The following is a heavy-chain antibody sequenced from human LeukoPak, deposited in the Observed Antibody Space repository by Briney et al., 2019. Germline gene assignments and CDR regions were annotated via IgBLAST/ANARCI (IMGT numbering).Heavy chain of an antibody. J-gene: IGHJ4*02. V-gene: IGHV4-30-4*07. CDR3: RLGYSYGAFDY. CDR2: IYYSEST. CDR1: GGSISSGGYS. D-gene: IGHD5-18*01. Sequence: SETLSLTCTVSGGSISSGGYSWSWIRQPPGKGLEWIGYIYYSESTQYNPSLKSRVTISLDTSKNQISLKLSSVTAADTAVYCARLGYSYGAFDYWGPGTLVTVSS.